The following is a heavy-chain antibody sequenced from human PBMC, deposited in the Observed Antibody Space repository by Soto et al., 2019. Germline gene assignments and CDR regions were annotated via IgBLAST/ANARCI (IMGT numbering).Heavy chain of an antibody. Sequence: SETLSLTCTVSGDSISSGAYYWAWIRQHPVKGLEWIGYIYYSGSTHHNPSLKSRDTISIDTSKNQFSLKLSSVTAADTAVYYCARQIAAGSFTYYFDSWGQGTLVTVSS. D-gene: IGHD6-13*01. CDR3: ARQIAAGSFTYYFDS. J-gene: IGHJ4*02. CDR2: IYYSGST. V-gene: IGHV4-31*03. CDR1: GDSISSGAYY.